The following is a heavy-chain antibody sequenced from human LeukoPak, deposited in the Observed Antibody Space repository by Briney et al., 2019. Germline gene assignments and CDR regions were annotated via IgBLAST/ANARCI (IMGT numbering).Heavy chain of an antibody. CDR1: GFTFSNYN. CDR3: ARDSPYGTAGY. D-gene: IGHD2-8*02. J-gene: IGHJ4*02. Sequence: GGSLRLSCAASGFTFSNYNMNWVRQAPGKGLEWVSSISSSSSYIYYADSVRGRFTISRDNTKNSLYLQMNSLRAEDTAVYYCARDSPYGTAGYWGQGTLVTVSS. CDR2: ISSSSSYI. V-gene: IGHV3-21*01.